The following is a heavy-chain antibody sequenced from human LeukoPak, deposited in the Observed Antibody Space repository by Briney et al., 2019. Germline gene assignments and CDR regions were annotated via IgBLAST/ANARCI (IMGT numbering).Heavy chain of an antibody. Sequence: SETLSLTCTVPGGSISSYSWSWIRQPPGKGLEWIGYIYYSGSTNYKPSLKSRVTISVDTSQNQFSLKLSSVTAADTAVYYCARGGYYGSGNDFRFDPWGQGTLVTVSS. CDR2: IYYSGST. CDR1: GGSISSYS. D-gene: IGHD3-10*01. J-gene: IGHJ5*02. V-gene: IGHV4-59*01. CDR3: ARGGYYGSGNDFRFDP.